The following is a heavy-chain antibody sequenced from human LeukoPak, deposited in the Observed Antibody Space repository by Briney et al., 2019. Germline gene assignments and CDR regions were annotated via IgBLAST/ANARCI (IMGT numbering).Heavy chain of an antibody. CDR1: GFTFTSYG. J-gene: IGHJ5*02. CDR3: ATKGYDSSGQNWFDP. CDR2: ISANNGNT. D-gene: IGHD3-22*01. V-gene: IGHV1-18*01. Sequence: ASVKVSCKASGFTFTSYGFSWLRQAPGQGLEWMGWISANNGNTNYAQKFQGRVTMTTDTSTSTAYLDLGSLRSDDTAVYYCATKGYDSSGQNWFDPWGQGTLVTVSS.